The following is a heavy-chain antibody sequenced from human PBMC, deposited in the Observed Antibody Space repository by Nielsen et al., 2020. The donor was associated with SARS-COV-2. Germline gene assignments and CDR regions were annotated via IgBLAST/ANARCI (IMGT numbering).Heavy chain of an antibody. D-gene: IGHD3-9*01. CDR3: ARDGPLRYFDWLPFY. CDR2: IIPIFGTA. Sequence: SVKVSCKASGGTFSSYAISWVRQAPGQGLEWMGGIIPIFGTANYAQKFQGRVTITADESTSTAYMELSSLRSEDTAVYYCARDGPLRYFDWLPFYWGQGTLVTVSS. CDR1: GGTFSSYA. V-gene: IGHV1-69*13. J-gene: IGHJ4*02.